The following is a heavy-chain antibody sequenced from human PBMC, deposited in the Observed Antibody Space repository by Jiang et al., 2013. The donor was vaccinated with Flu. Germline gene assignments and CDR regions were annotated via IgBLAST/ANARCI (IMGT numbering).Heavy chain of an antibody. J-gene: IGHJ6*02. Sequence: QTLSLTCAISGDSVSSDSAAWNWVRQSPSRGLEWLGRTYYGSQWYNEYATSVQSRITIKPDTSKNQFSLQLNSVTPEDTAVYYCVRGSPHYYXMDVWDQGTTVTVSS. CDR3: VRGSPHYYXMDV. CDR1: GDSVSSDSAA. V-gene: IGHV6-1*01. CDR2: TYYGSQWYN.